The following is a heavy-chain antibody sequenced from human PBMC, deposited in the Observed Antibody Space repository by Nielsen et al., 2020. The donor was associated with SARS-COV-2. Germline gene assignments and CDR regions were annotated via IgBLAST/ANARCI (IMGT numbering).Heavy chain of an antibody. D-gene: IGHD3-3*01. CDR3: ARDEIFDLYGVDV. Sequence: SETLSLTCTVSGGSISSYYWSWIRQPPGKGLEWIGYISNSGSTNYTPSLKSRVTISLDTSKNQFSLKVRSVTAADTAVYYCARDEIFDLYGVDVWGQGTTVIVSS. CDR1: GGSISSYY. J-gene: IGHJ6*02. CDR2: ISNSGST. V-gene: IGHV4-59*01.